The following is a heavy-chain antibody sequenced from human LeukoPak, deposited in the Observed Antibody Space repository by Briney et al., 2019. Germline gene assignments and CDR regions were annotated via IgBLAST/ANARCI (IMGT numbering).Heavy chain of an antibody. CDR1: GGTFSSYA. V-gene: IGHV1-18*01. CDR2: ISTYNGNT. Sequence: ASVKVSCKASGGTFSSYAISWVRQAPGQGLEWMGWISTYNGNTNYAQKVQGRVTMTTDTSTSTAYMELRSLRSDDTAVYYCARGSYGDYWGQGTLVTVSS. CDR3: ARGSYGDY. J-gene: IGHJ4*02. D-gene: IGHD1-26*01.